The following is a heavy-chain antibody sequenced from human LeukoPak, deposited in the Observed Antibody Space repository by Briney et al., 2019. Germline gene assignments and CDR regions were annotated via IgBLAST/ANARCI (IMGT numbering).Heavy chain of an antibody. CDR3: ARHPFATPFDY. V-gene: IGHV4-59*08. CDR2: IYYSGST. D-gene: IGHD2-15*01. J-gene: IGHJ4*02. Sequence: SETLSLTCTVSGGSISSYYWSWIRQPPGKGLEWIGYIYYSGSTNYNPSLKSRVTISVDTSKNQFSLKLSSLTAADTAVYYCARHPFATPFDYWGRGTLLTVSS. CDR1: GGSISSYY.